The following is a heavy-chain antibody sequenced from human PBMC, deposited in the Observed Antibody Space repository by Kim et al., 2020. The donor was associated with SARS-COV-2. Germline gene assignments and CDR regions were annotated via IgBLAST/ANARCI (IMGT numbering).Heavy chain of an antibody. CDR1: GFTFSSYS. CDR2: ISSSSSYI. Sequence: GGSLRLSCAASGFTFSSYSMNWVRQAPGKGLEWVSSISSSSSYIYYADSVKGRFTISRDNAKNSLYLQMNSLRAEDTAVYYCARDKELRPKAVAGIYYGMDVWGQGTTVTVSS. J-gene: IGHJ6*02. D-gene: IGHD6-19*01. V-gene: IGHV3-21*01. CDR3: ARDKELRPKAVAGIYYGMDV.